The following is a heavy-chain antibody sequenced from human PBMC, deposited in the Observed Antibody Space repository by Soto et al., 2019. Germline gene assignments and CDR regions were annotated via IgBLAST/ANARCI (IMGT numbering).Heavy chain of an antibody. CDR3: AGFTSQGWYYYHYSRDV. V-gene: IGHV3-53*02. CDR2: IYSGGST. Sequence: EVRLVETGGGLIQPGGSLRLSCAASGFTVSNHYMYWVRQAPGKGLEWVSVIYSGGSTYHADSVKGRFTTSRDISKNTMYIQTKSLGADDTAVDYCAGFTSQGWYYYHYSRDVWGQGTTVTVSS. CDR1: GFTVSNHY. D-gene: IGHD6-19*01. J-gene: IGHJ6*02.